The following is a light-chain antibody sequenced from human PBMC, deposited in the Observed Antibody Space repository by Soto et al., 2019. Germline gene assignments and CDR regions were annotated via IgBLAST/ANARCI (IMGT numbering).Light chain of an antibody. J-gene: IGKJ1*01. Sequence: EIVMTQSPATLSVSPGERATLSCRASQSVSSNLAWYQQKPGQAPRLLIYGASTRATGIPARFSGSGSETEFTLTISSLQSEDFAVYYCHHYNNWPPWTFGQGTKVEIK. CDR2: GAS. CDR3: HHYNNWPPWT. V-gene: IGKV3-15*01. CDR1: QSVSSN.